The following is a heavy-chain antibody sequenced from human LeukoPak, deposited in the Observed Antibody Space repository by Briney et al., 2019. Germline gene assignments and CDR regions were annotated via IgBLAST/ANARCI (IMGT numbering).Heavy chain of an antibody. CDR3: AKIATTNFDY. V-gene: IGHV3-30*18. CDR2: ISYDGSNK. J-gene: IGHJ4*02. CDR1: GFTFSSYG. Sequence: GGSLRLSCAASGFTFSSYGMHWVRQAPGKGLEWVAVISYDGSNKYYADSVKGRFIISRDNSKNTLYLQMNSLRAEDTAVYYCAKIATTNFDYWGQGTLVTVSS. D-gene: IGHD1-1*01.